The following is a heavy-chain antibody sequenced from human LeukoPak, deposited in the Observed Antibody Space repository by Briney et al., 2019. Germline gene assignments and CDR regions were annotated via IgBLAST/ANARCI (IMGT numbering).Heavy chain of an antibody. CDR2: ISSSSSYT. Sequence: GGSLRLSCAASGFTFSDYYMNWIRPAPGKGLEWLSYISSSSSYTNYADSVKGRFTISRDNDKNSLYLQMNSLRAEDTAVYYCARDLKGSAWYVDYWGQGTLVTVSS. CDR3: ARDLKGSAWYVDY. D-gene: IGHD6-19*01. J-gene: IGHJ4*02. CDR1: GFTFSDYY. V-gene: IGHV3-11*05.